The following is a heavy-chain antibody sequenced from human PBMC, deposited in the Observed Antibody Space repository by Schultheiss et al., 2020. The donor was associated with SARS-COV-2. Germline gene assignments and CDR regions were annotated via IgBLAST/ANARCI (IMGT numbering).Heavy chain of an antibody. CDR2: IKQDGSEK. D-gene: IGHD6-13*01. V-gene: IGHV3-7*03. J-gene: IGHJ4*02. CDR1: GFSFSSYG. Sequence: GGSLRLSCAASGFSFSSYGMSWVRQAPGKGLEWVANIKQDGSEKYYVDSVKGRFTISRDNAKNSLYLQMNSLRAEDTAVYYCARDPSLAAAGTGGQGTLVTVSS. CDR3: ARDPSLAAAGT.